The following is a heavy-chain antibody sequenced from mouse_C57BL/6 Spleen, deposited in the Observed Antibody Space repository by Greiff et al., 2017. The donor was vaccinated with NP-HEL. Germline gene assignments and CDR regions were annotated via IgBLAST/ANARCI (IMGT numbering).Heavy chain of an antibody. J-gene: IGHJ4*01. Sequence: VQLQQSGAELVRPGASVTLSCKASGYTFTDYEMHWVKQTPVHGLEWIGAIDPETGGTAYNQKFKGKAILTADKSSSTAYMELRSLTSEDSAVYYCTSPTTVDYAMDYWGQGTSVTVSS. CDR2: IDPETGGT. V-gene: IGHV1-15*01. D-gene: IGHD1-1*01. CDR3: TSPTTVDYAMDY. CDR1: GYTFTDYE.